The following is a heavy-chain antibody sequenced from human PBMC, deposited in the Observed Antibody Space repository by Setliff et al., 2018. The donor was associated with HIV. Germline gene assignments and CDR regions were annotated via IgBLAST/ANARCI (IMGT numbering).Heavy chain of an antibody. V-gene: IGHV3-64D*08. CDR2: IGYNGANT. CDR3: VKDSLPWDSRGTFDY. J-gene: IGHJ4*02. Sequence: SLRLSCSASGFTFSNYAIHWVRQAPGKGLECVSGIGYNGANTYYADSVKGRFTISRDNPKNTLFLQMSDLRTEDTAMYHCVKDSLPWDSRGTFDYWGQGVLVTVSS. CDR1: GFTFSNYA. D-gene: IGHD3-16*01.